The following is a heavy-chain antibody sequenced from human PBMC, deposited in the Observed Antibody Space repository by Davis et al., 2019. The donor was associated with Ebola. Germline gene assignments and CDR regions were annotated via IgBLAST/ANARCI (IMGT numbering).Heavy chain of an antibody. CDR3: VRQQLVRDLGMDV. CDR1: GFTFSSYA. V-gene: IGHV3-30-3*01. J-gene: IGHJ6*02. D-gene: IGHD6-13*01. Sequence: GESLKISCAASGFTFSSYAMHWVRQAPGKGLEWVAVISYDGSNKYYADSVKGRFTISRDNSKNTLYLQMNSLRAEDTAVYYCVRQQLVRDLGMDVWGQGTTVTVSS. CDR2: ISYDGSNK.